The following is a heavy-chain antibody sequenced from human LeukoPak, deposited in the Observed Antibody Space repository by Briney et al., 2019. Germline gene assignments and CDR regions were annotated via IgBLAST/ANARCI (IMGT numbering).Heavy chain of an antibody. V-gene: IGHV1-69*05. CDR1: GGTFNSYV. D-gene: IGHD2-8*01. CDR2: SVPFFGTA. J-gene: IGHJ4*02. Sequence: ASVKVSCKAPGGTFNSYVISWVRQAPGQGLEWTGGSVPFFGTANYAQKFQGRVTLTRDESTSTAYMELNNLRYEDTAVYFCARNGGPYYFDSWGQGTLVTVSS. CDR3: ARNGGPYYFDS.